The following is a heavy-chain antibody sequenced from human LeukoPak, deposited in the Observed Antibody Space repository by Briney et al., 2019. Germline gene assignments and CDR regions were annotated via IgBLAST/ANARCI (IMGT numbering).Heavy chain of an antibody. J-gene: IGHJ5*02. CDR3: ARAGDILTGSNWFDP. V-gene: IGHV4-38-2*02. Sequence: SETLSLTCTVSGYSISSGYYWGWIRQPPGKGLEWIGSIYYSGSTYYNPSLKSRVTISVDTSKNQFSLKLSSVTAADTAVYYCARAGDILTGSNWFDPWGRGTLVTVSS. D-gene: IGHD3-9*01. CDR2: IYYSGST. CDR1: GYSISSGYY.